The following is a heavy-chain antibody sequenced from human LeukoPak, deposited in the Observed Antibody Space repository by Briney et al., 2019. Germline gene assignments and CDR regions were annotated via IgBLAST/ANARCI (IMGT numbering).Heavy chain of an antibody. CDR2: ISGFNGNT. J-gene: IGHJ4*02. Sequence: ASVKVSCKASGYTFTSYGISWVRQAPGQGLEWMGWISGFNGNTKYAQKLQGRVTMTTDTSTSTAYMELRSLRSDDTAVYYCARGIAVAVPDNYWGRGTLVTVSS. V-gene: IGHV1-18*01. D-gene: IGHD6-19*01. CDR3: ARGIAVAVPDNY. CDR1: GYTFTSYG.